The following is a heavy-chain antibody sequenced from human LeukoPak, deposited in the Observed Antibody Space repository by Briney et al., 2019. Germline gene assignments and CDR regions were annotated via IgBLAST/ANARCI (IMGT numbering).Heavy chain of an antibody. J-gene: IGHJ4*02. D-gene: IGHD2-2*01. Sequence: ASVKVSCMASGYTFTSYGISWVRQAPGQGLEWMGWISAYNGNTNYAQKLQGRVTMTTDTSTSTAYTEHRSVRSDDTAVYYCARDLTVVVPAALDYWGQGTLVTVSS. CDR1: GYTFTSYG. CDR3: ARDLTVVVPAALDY. CDR2: ISAYNGNT. V-gene: IGHV1-18*01.